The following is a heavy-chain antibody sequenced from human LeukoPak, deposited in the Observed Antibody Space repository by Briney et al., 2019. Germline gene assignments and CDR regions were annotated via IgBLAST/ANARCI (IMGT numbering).Heavy chain of an antibody. D-gene: IGHD5-24*01. Sequence: SETLSLTCAVYGGSFSGYYWRWIRQPPGKGLEWIGEINHSGSTHYNPSLKSRVTISVDTSKNQFSLKLSAVTAADTAIYYGASRRDDYLNPVDSWGQGTLVSVSS. CDR3: ASRRDDYLNPVDS. CDR2: INHSGST. V-gene: IGHV4-34*01. J-gene: IGHJ5*01. CDR1: GGSFSGYY.